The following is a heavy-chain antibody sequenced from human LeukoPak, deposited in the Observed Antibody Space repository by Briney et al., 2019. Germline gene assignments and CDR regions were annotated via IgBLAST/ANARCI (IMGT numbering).Heavy chain of an antibody. D-gene: IGHD3-22*01. J-gene: IGHJ4*02. CDR1: GFTFSSYW. CDR2: IKQDGSEK. Sequence: PGGSLRLSCAASGFTFSSYWMSWVRQAPGKGLEWVANIKQDGSEKYYVDSVKGRFTISRDNAKNSLYLQMNSLRAEDTAVYYCARDRRYYYDSSGYYRRADYWGQGTLVTVSS. CDR3: ARDRRYYYDSSGYYRRADY. V-gene: IGHV3-7*01.